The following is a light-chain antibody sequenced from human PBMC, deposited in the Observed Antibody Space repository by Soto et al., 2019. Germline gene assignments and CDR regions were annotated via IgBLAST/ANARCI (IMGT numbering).Light chain of an antibody. CDR3: QQYGSSSET. J-gene: IGKJ1*01. CDR2: GAS. V-gene: IGKV3-20*01. Sequence: TVLTQSPGTLSLSPGERASLSCRASQTVSNNYLAWYQQKPGQAPRLLIYGASGRATGTPDRFSGSGSGTEFTLTISRLEPEDFAVYYCQQYGSSSETFGQGTKVEVK. CDR1: QTVSNNY.